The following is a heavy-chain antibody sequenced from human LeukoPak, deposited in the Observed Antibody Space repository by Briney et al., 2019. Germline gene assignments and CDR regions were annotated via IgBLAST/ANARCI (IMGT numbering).Heavy chain of an antibody. CDR2: ISGYSGNT. V-gene: IGHV1-18*01. J-gene: IGHJ3*02. CDR1: GYSFTSYG. D-gene: IGHD3-22*01. CDR3: ARDRTYSYDSSGQDAFGI. Sequence: ASVKVSCTASGYSFTSYGITWVRQAPGQGLEWMGWISGYSGNTNYAQKVKGRVTMTTETSTRTAYMELRSLRSDDTAVYYCARDRTYSYDSSGQDAFGIWGQGTIVTVSP.